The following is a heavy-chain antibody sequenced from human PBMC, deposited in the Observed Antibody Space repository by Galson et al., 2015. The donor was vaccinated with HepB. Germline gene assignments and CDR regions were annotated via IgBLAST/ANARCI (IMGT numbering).Heavy chain of an antibody. Sequence: SLRLSCAVSGFAFSGYTLNWVRQAPGKGLEWVASIGSSGGYIHYTDSVKGRFTISRDNAKNSLFLQMNSLSADGTAVYYCARDSPWGFSAFDVWGQGTMVTVSA. J-gene: IGHJ3*01. CDR2: IGSSGGYI. CDR1: GFAFSGYT. CDR3: ARDSPWGFSAFDV. V-gene: IGHV3-21*06. D-gene: IGHD7-27*01.